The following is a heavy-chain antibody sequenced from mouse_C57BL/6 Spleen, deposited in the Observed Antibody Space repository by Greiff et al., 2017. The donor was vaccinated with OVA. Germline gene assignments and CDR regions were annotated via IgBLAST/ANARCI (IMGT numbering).Heavy chain of an antibody. CDR1: GFTFSSYA. D-gene: IGHD4-1*01. J-gene: IGHJ2*01. Sequence: EVKVVESGEGLVKPGGSLKLSCAASGFTFSSYAMSWVRQTPEKRLEWVAYISSGGDYIYYADTVKGRFTISRDNARNTLYLQMSSLKSEDTAMYYCTRDSVTGTDYWGQGTTLTVSS. CDR2: ISSGGDYI. V-gene: IGHV5-9-1*02. CDR3: TRDSVTGTDY.